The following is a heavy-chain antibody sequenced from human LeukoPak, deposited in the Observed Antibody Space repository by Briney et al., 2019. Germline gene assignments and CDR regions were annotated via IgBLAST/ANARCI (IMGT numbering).Heavy chain of an antibody. Sequence: SETLSLTCTVSGGSISSSSYYWGWIRQPPGKGLEWIGSIYYSGSTYYNPSLKSRVTISVDTSKNQFSLKLSSVTAADTAVYYCARGRCYDFWSGSNHGNCRYYFDYWGQGTLVTVSS. V-gene: IGHV4-39*07. CDR3: ARGRCYDFWSGSNHGNCRYYFDY. D-gene: IGHD3-3*01. J-gene: IGHJ4*02. CDR1: GGSISSSSYY. CDR2: IYYSGST.